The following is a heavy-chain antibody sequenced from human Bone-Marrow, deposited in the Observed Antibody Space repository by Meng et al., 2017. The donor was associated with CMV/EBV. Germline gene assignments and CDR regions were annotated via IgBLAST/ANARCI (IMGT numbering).Heavy chain of an antibody. CDR1: GFTFTSSA. J-gene: IGHJ6*02. CDR2: IVVGSGNT. V-gene: IGHV1-58*01. CDR3: ATLGPRTPLRGV. Sequence: SVKVSCKASGFTFTSSAVQWVRQARGQRLEWIGWIVVGSGNTNYAQKFQERVTITRDMSTSTADMELSSLRSEDTAVYYCATLGPRTPLRGVWGQGTTVTVSS. D-gene: IGHD1-14*01.